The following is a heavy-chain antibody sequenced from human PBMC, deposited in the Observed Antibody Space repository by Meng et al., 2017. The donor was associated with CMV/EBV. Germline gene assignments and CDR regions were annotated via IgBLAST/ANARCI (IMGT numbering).Heavy chain of an antibody. J-gene: IGHJ4*02. CDR3: ARGKTGGVDLFDY. V-gene: IGHV3-21*01. Sequence: GESLKISCAASGFTFSSYSMNWVRQAPGKGLEWVSYISSSSSHIYYADSVKGRFTISRDNAKNSQYLQMNSLRAEDTAVYYCARGKTGGVDLFDYWGQGTLVTVSS. CDR2: ISSSSSHI. D-gene: IGHD1-14*01. CDR1: GFTFSSYS.